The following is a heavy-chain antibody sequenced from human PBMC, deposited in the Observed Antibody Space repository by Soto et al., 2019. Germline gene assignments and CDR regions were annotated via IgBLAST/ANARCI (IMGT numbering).Heavy chain of an antibody. CDR2: INTYNGNT. CDR3: ARAPAYSPDRGAFAI. J-gene: IGHJ3*02. D-gene: IGHD6-13*01. CDR1: GYSFTRYG. V-gene: IGHV1-18*01. Sequence: QVQLEQSGAEVKEPGASVKVSCKASGYSFTRYGITWVRQAPGKGLEWMARINTYNGNTNHAQTLQGRVTMSADASANRAYMELRSLRLEIAAVYYCARAPAYSPDRGAFAIWCQAKMVTVSS.